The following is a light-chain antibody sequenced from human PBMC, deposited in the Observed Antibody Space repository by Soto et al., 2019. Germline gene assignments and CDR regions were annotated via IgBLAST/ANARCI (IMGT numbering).Light chain of an antibody. CDR1: SSDVGGYNF. Sequence: QSALTQPASVSGSPGQSITISCTGTSSDVGGYNFVSWYQQHPGKAPKLMIYEVSNRPSGVSNRFSGSKSGNTASLTISGLPAEDEADYCRSSYTSRRPLVFGGGTKVTVL. CDR2: EVS. J-gene: IGLJ2*01. CDR3: SSYTSRRPLV. V-gene: IGLV2-14*01.